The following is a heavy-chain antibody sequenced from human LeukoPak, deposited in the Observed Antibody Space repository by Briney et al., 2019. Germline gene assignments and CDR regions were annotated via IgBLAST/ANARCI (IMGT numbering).Heavy chain of an antibody. Sequence: PGGSLRLSCAASGFTFSSYAMHWVRQAPGEGLEWVAVISYDGSNKYYADSVKGRFTISRDNSKNTLYLQMNSLRAEDTAVYYCARGRIVIAPHDYWGQGTLVTVSS. J-gene: IGHJ4*02. V-gene: IGHV3-30-3*01. D-gene: IGHD3-22*01. CDR2: ISYDGSNK. CDR3: ARGRIVIAPHDY. CDR1: GFTFSSYA.